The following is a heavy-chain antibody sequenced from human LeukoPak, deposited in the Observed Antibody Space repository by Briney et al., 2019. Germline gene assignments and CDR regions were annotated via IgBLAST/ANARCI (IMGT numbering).Heavy chain of an antibody. CDR1: GGSISSYY. Sequence: SETLSLTCTVSGGSISSYYWSWIRQPPGKGLEWIGYIYYSGSTNYNPSLKSRVTISVDTSKNQFSLKLSSVTAADTAVYYCARGGGYSSSHNWFDPWGQGTLVTISS. CDR2: IYYSGST. CDR3: ARGGGYSSSHNWFDP. J-gene: IGHJ5*02. V-gene: IGHV4-59*01. D-gene: IGHD6-13*01.